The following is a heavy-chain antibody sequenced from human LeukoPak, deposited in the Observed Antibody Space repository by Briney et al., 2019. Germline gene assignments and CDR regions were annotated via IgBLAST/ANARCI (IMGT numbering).Heavy chain of an antibody. V-gene: IGHV4-4*02. CDR2: IYHSGST. CDR3: ARTDRGPDAFDI. D-gene: IGHD6-25*01. CDR1: GFTFSSYAM. Sequence: PGGSLRLSCAASGFTFSSYAMSWVRQPPGKGLEWIGEIYHSGSTNYNPSLKSRVTISVDKSKNQFSLKLSSVTAADTAVYYCARTDRGPDAFDIWGQGTMVTVSS. J-gene: IGHJ3*02.